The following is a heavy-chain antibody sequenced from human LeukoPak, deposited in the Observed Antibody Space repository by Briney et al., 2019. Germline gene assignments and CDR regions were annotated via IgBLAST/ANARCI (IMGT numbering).Heavy chain of an antibody. V-gene: IGHV1-2*02. D-gene: IGHD2-2*01. CDR2: INPNSGGT. J-gene: IGHJ4*02. CDR1: GYTFTGYY. Sequence: ASVKVSCKASGYTFTGYYMHWVRQAPGQGLEWMGWINPNSGGTNYAQKFQGRVTMTRDTSISTAYMELSRLRSDDTAVYYCARGSTPAATPFDYWGQGTLVTVSS. CDR3: ARGSTPAATPFDY.